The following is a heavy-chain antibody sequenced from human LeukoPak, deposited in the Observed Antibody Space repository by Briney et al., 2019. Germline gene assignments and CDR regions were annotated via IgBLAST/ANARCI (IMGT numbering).Heavy chain of an antibody. Sequence: SETLSLTCTVSGGSISSGGYYWSWIRQPPGKGLEWIGYIYHSGSTYYNPSLKSRVTISIDRSKNQFSLKLSSVTAADTAVYYCARVEYDGIAAAGSLDYWGQGILVTVSS. J-gene: IGHJ4*02. CDR2: IYHSGST. CDR3: ARVEYDGIAAAGSLDY. D-gene: IGHD6-13*01. CDR1: GGSISSGGYY. V-gene: IGHV4-30-2*01.